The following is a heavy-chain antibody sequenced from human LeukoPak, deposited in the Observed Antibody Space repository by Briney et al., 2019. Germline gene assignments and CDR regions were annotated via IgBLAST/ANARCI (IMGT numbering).Heavy chain of an antibody. CDR3: AGTTVAYNWFDP. CDR2: INPSGGST. J-gene: IGHJ5*02. V-gene: IGHV1-46*01. D-gene: IGHD4-23*01. Sequence: ASVKVSCKASGYIFTSYNIYWVRQAPGQGLEWMGIINPSGGSTSYAQKFQGRVTMNRDMSTSTVYMELSSLRSEDTAVYYCAGTTVAYNWFDPWGQGTLVTVSS. CDR1: GYIFTSYN.